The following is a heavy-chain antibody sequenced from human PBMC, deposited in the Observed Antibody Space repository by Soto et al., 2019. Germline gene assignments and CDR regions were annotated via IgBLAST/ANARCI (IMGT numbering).Heavy chain of an antibody. J-gene: IGHJ4*02. Sequence: QVQLVESGGGVVQPGRSLRLSCAASGFTFSSYGMHWVRQAPGKGLEWGAVISYDGSNKYYADSVKGRFTISRDNSKNTLYLQMNSLRAEDTAVYYCAKDQAFDYWGQGTLVTVSS. V-gene: IGHV3-30*18. CDR2: ISYDGSNK. CDR3: AKDQAFDY. CDR1: GFTFSSYG.